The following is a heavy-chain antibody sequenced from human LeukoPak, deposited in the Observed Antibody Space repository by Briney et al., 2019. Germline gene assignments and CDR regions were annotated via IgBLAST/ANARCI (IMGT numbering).Heavy chain of an antibody. V-gene: IGHV4-4*09. J-gene: IGHJ6*03. D-gene: IGHD2-21*01. CDR1: GGSINSYY. CDR2: TFTSGST. CDR3: ASLSIGPRPYYYYYMDV. Sequence: SETLSLTCTVSGGSINSYYWSWIRQPPGKGLEWIGNTFTSGSTNYSPSLKSRVTISVDTSKNQFSLRLTSVTAADTAVYYCASLSIGPRPYYYYYMDVWGKGTTVTVSS.